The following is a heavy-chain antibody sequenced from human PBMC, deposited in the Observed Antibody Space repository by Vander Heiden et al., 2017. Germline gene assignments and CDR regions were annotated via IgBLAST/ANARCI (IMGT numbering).Heavy chain of an antibody. Sequence: EVQLVESGGGLVQPGRSLRLSCAASGFTFDDYALHWVRQAPGKGLEWVSGISWNSGSIGDADSVKGRFTISRDNAKNSLYLQMNSLRDEETALYYCAKDWYSSSWYPDYWGQGTLVTVSS. J-gene: IGHJ4*02. CDR3: AKDWYSSSWYPDY. CDR2: ISWNSGSI. D-gene: IGHD6-13*01. CDR1: GFTFDDYA. V-gene: IGHV3-9*01.